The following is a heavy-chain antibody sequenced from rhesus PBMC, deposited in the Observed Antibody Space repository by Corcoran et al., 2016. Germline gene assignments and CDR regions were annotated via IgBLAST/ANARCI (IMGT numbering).Heavy chain of an antibody. Sequence: QVQLQESGPGLVKPSETLSLNCDVSGGSISDDYYWSWIRQPQGKGLECIGYIFGSGGGTNDNPSLKNRVTISLDTSKTQFSLKLSSVTAADTAVYYCAMFSSYDAFDFWGQGLRVTVSS. CDR3: AMFSSYDAFDF. D-gene: IGHD6-43*01. V-gene: IGHV4-106*01. CDR1: GGSISDDYY. CDR2: IFGSGGGT. J-gene: IGHJ3*01.